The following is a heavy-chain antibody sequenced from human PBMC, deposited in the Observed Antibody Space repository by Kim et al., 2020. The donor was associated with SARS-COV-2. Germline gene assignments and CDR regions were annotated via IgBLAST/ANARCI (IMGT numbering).Heavy chain of an antibody. Sequence: GGSLRLSCAASGFTFDDYAMHWVRQAPGKGLEWVSLISGDGGSTYYADSVKGRFTISRDNSKNSLYLQMNSLRTEDTALYYCAKDMGIRDDYGDFWDNWFDPWGQGTLVTVSS. D-gene: IGHD4-17*01. V-gene: IGHV3-43*02. CDR2: ISGDGGST. CDR1: GFTFDDYA. CDR3: AKDMGIRDDYGDFWDNWFDP. J-gene: IGHJ5*02.